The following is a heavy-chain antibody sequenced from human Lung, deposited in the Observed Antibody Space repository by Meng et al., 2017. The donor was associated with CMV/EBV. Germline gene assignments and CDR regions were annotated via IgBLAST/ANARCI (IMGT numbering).Heavy chain of an antibody. J-gene: IGHJ4*02. D-gene: IGHD2-15*01. CDR3: AHGGGDC. Sequence: QVQRVGSGGGVVQPGRSLRLSCAASGFTFSSYAMHWVRQAPGKGLEWVAVISYDGSNKYYADSVKGRFTISRDNSKNTLYLQMNSLRAEDTAVYYCAHGGGDCWGQGTLVTASS. CDR1: GFTFSSYA. V-gene: IGHV3-30-3*01. CDR2: ISYDGSNK.